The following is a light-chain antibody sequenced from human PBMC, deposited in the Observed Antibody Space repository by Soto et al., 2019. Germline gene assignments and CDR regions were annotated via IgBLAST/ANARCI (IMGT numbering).Light chain of an antibody. Sequence: EIVMTHSPATLSVSPVGRATLSCRASQSISDTLAWYQQKPGQAPRLLIYGASTRATGIPERFSGSGSGTEFTLTISSLQSEDFAVYYCQQYTNWPKTFGQGTKVDIK. CDR3: QQYTNWPKT. CDR2: GAS. J-gene: IGKJ1*01. V-gene: IGKV3D-15*01. CDR1: QSISDT.